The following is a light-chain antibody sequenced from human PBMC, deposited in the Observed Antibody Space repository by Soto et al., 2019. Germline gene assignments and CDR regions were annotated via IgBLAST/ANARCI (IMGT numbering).Light chain of an antibody. CDR1: QDIRND. J-gene: IGKJ5*01. Sequence: AIQMTQSPSSLSASVGDRVTITCRTSQDIRNDLAWYQQKPGKAPNLLIYAASSLQSGVSSKFSGSGSGTDFTLQISRVEAEDVGIYYCMQGTHWPLTFGQGTRLEIQ. CDR3: MQGTHWPLT. CDR2: AAS. V-gene: IGKV1-6*01.